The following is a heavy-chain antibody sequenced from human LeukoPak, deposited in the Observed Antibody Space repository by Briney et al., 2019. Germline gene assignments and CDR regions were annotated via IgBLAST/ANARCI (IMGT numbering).Heavy chain of an antibody. CDR1: GFTFSSCA. CDR2: ISSSSGYI. D-gene: IGHD2-2*01. Sequence: GGSLRLSCAASGFTFSSCAMNWVRQAPGKGLEWVSSISSSSGYIFYADSVKGRFTISRDNSKNIVYLQMDSLRVDDTALYYCARGGYQPYYYMDVWGTGTTVTVSS. V-gene: IGHV3-21*01. J-gene: IGHJ6*03. CDR3: ARGGYQPYYYMDV.